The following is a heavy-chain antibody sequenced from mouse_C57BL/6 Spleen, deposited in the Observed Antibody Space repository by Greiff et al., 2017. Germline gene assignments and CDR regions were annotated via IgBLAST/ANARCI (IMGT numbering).Heavy chain of an antibody. CDR2: IYPGDGDT. CDR1: GYAFSSYW. CDR3: ARRAYGSSWYFDV. J-gene: IGHJ1*03. Sequence: VQLVESGAELVKPGASVKISCKASGYAFSSYWMNWVKQRPGKGLEWIGQIYPGDGDTNYNGKFKGKATLTADKSSSTAYMQLSSLTSEDSAVYFCARRAYGSSWYFDVWGTGTTVTVSS. D-gene: IGHD1-1*01. V-gene: IGHV1-80*01.